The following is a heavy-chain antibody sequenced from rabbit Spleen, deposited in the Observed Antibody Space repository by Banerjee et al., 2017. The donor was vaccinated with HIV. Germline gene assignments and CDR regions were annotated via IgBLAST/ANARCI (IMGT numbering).Heavy chain of an antibody. CDR3: ARAIVPWLGLTRLDL. Sequence: QLTETGGDLVQPGGSLTLSCKASGFAFTNYYISWVRQAPGKGLEWIGIIYSAKGSTDYASWVNGRFTISSDNAQSTVDLKMTSLTAADTATYFCARAIVPWLGLTRLDLWGPGTLVT. V-gene: IGHV1S7*01. J-gene: IGHJ3*01. CDR2: IYSAKGST. D-gene: IGHD4-1*01. CDR1: GFAFTNYY.